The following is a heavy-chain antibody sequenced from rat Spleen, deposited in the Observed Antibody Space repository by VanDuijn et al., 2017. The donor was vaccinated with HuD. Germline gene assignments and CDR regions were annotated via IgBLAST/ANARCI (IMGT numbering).Heavy chain of an antibody. CDR1: GFTFSNYD. D-gene: IGHD4-3*01. V-gene: IGHV5-29*01. Sequence: EVQLVESGGGLVQPGRSLKLSCAASGFTFSNYDMAWVRQAPTKGLEWVATIRYDGNNTYYGDSLRDRFTISRDNAKSTLYLQMDSLKSEDTATYYCARHGRGERTYYYVMDVWGQGTSVTVSS. CDR3: ARHGRGERTYYYVMDV. CDR2: IRYDGNNT. J-gene: IGHJ4*01.